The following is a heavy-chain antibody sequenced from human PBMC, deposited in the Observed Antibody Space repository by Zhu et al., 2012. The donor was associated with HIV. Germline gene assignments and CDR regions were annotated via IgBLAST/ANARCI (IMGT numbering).Heavy chain of an antibody. Sequence: QVQLQESGPGLVKPSQTLSLTCTVSGGSISSGDYYWSWIRQPPGKGLEWIAYIHHSGTTYYNPSLKSRLSISIDTSKNQFSLRLSPVSAADTAVYFCARADGSGTYYYYYVDVWGKGTTVTVSS. D-gene: IGHD3-10*01. J-gene: IGHJ6*03. V-gene: IGHV4-30-4*08. CDR2: IHHSGTT. CDR1: GGSISSGDYY. CDR3: ARADGSGTYYYYYVDV.